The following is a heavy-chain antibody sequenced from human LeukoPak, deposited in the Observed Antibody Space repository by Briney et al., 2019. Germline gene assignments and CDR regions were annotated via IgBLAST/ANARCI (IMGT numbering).Heavy chain of an antibody. Sequence: SETLSLTCTVSRGSISSYYWTWMRQPAGKGLEWIGRIYTSGSTDYNPSLKSRVTMSVDTSKNQFSLKLTSVTAADTAMYYCARYSGYDSFDYWGRGTMVTFSS. CDR3: ARYSGYDSFDY. D-gene: IGHD5-12*01. CDR1: RGSISSYY. CDR2: IYTSGST. V-gene: IGHV4-4*07. J-gene: IGHJ4*02.